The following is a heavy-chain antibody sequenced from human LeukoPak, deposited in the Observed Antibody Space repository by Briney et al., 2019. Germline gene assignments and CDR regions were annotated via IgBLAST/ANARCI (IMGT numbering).Heavy chain of an antibody. V-gene: IGHV1-69*01. Sequence: GSSVKVSCKASGGTFSSYAISWVRQAPGQGLEWMGGIIPIFGTANYAQKFQGRVTITADESTSAAYMELSSLRSEDTAVYYCASGSIPEYSSSQDYWGQGTLVTVSS. D-gene: IGHD6-6*01. J-gene: IGHJ4*02. CDR3: ASGSIPEYSSSQDY. CDR1: GGTFSSYA. CDR2: IIPIFGTA.